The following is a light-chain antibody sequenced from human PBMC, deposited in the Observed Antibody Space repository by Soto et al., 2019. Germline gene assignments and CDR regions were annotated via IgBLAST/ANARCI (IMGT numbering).Light chain of an antibody. CDR3: QQGHNWPLT. CDR1: QGLSDS. J-gene: IGKJ5*01. CDR2: VTS. V-gene: IGKV1-12*01. Sequence: DIQMTQSPSSVSASVGDRVTITCRATQGLSDSLAWYQQKPGKAPKLLISVTSRLQSGVPSRFSGIAAGTDFTLTIDRRQPEDLATYYCQQGHNWPLTFGQGTRLEIK.